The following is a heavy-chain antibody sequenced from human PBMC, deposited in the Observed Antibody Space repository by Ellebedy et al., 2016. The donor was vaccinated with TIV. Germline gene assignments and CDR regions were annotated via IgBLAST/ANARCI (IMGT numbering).Heavy chain of an antibody. V-gene: IGHV3-23*01. J-gene: IGHJ4*02. CDR2: ISARGTNT. CDR3: ATLDYRGGSCYSFDT. D-gene: IGHD2-15*01. Sequence: GGSLRLXXVASGLLLSDYAMSWVRQVPGKGPEWVSSISARGTNTKCADSVKGRCTITRDNSKNTVYLQLNSLRAEDTASYYCATLDYRGGSCYSFDTWGQGSLVTVSS. CDR1: GLLLSDYA.